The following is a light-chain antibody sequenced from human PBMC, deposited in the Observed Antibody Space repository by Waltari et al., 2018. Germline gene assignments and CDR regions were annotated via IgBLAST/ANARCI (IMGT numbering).Light chain of an antibody. CDR2: EAT. V-gene: IGKV3-11*01. Sequence: EVVLTQSPATLSLSPGDTATISCRASQGVSIYLAWYQHRPGQVPRLLIYEATNRATGIPARFGGSGSGTDFTLTISSLDPEDFAVYFCQQRSNWPMTFGGGTKVEIK. CDR3: QQRSNWPMT. J-gene: IGKJ4*01. CDR1: QGVSIY.